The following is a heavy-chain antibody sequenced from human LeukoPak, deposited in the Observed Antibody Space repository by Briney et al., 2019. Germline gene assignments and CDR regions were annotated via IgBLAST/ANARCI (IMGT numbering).Heavy chain of an antibody. CDR2: ISGSGGST. CDR1: GFTFSSYA. Sequence: GGSLRLSCAASGFTFSSYAMSWVRQAPGKGLEWVSAISGSGGSTYYADSVKGRFTISRDNSKSTLYLQMNSLRAEDTAVYYCAKDVSPPFYYDSSGQGGYWGQGTLVTVSS. D-gene: IGHD3-22*01. J-gene: IGHJ4*02. V-gene: IGHV3-23*01. CDR3: AKDVSPPFYYDSSGQGGY.